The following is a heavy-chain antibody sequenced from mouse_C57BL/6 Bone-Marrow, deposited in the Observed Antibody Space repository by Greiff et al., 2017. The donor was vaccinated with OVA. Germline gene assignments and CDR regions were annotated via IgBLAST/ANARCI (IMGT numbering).Heavy chain of an antibody. CDR2: INPNNGGT. Sequence: EVQLQQSGPELVKPGASVKIPCKASGYTFTDYNMDWVKQSHGKSLEWIGDINPNNGGTIYNQKFKGKATLTVDKSSSTAYMELRSLTSEDTAVYYCARGGIGWVRRVWYFDVWGTGTTVTVSS. CDR1: GYTFTDYN. V-gene: IGHV1-18*01. D-gene: IGHD2-2*01. J-gene: IGHJ1*03. CDR3: ARGGIGWVRRVWYFDV.